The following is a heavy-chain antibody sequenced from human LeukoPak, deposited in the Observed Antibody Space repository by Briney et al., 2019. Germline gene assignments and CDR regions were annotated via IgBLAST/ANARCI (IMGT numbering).Heavy chain of an antibody. CDR1: GFTFSNYG. V-gene: IGHV3-30*02. CDR3: AKDYYGSSPNYFDY. J-gene: IGHJ4*02. Sequence: GGSLRLSCAASGFTFSNYGIHWVRQAPGKGLECVAFIRYDGSYKYYADSVKGRFTISRDNSKNTLFLQMNSLRPADTAVYYCAKDYYGSSPNYFDYWGQGTLVTVSS. CDR2: IRYDGSYK. D-gene: IGHD3-10*01.